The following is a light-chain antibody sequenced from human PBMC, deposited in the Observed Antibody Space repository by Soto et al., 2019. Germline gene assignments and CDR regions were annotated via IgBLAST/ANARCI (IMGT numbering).Light chain of an antibody. J-gene: IGKJ5*01. V-gene: IGKV3-15*01. CDR2: DTY. CDR3: QQHSNWPTIT. CDR1: QSVSIQ. Sequence: VMTQSPGPLSLSLGDSATLSCRDSQSVSIQLAWYQQKPGQAPRLLSYDTYTRATGIPARFSGSGSGTEFTPTISSLQSEDFAVYDGQQHSNWPTITCGQGTRLEIK.